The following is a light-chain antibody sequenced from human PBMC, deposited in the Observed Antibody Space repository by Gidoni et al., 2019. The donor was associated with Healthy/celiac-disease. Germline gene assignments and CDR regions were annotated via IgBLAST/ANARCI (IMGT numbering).Light chain of an antibody. J-gene: IGKJ4*01. V-gene: IGKV3-15*01. CDR1: QSVSSH. CDR3: QQYNKWPLT. Sequence: IVMTQPPAPLSVAPGERATPSGSDSQSVSSHVAWYQQKPGQAPRLLIYGASTRATGIPARFSGSGSGTEFTLTISRLQSEDFAVYYWQQYNKWPLTFGGGTKVEIK. CDR2: GAS.